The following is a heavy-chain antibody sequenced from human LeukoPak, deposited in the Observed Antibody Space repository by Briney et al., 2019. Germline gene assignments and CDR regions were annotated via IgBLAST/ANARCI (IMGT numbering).Heavy chain of an antibody. V-gene: IGHV4-38-2*02. CDR1: GYSISSGYF. J-gene: IGHJ4*02. CDR2: IYYSGST. Sequence: SETLSLTCTVSGYSISSGYFWGWIRQPPGKGLEWIGNIYYSGSTYYNPSLKSRVTISVDTSKNQFSLKLSSLTAADTAVYYCARDPFITIFGVVIRRDYWGQGTLVTVSS. CDR3: ARDPFITIFGVVIRRDY. D-gene: IGHD3-3*01.